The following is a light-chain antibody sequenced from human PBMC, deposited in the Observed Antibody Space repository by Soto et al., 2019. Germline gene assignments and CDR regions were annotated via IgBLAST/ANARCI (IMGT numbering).Light chain of an antibody. CDR3: QQRNNWPPGIT. CDR2: GTS. V-gene: IGKV1-5*01. CDR1: QTISSW. J-gene: IGKJ5*01. Sequence: DVQMTQSPSTLSGSVGDRVTITCRASQTISSWLAWYQQKPGKAPKSLIYGTSNLESGVPSRFSGSGSGTDYTLTISSLQPEDFAVYYCQQRNNWPPGITFGQGTRLEI.